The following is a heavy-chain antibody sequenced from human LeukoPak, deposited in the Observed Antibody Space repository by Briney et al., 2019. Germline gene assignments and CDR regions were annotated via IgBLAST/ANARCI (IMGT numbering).Heavy chain of an antibody. Sequence: ASVKVSCKASGYTFTSYDINWVRQATGQGLEWMGWISAYNGNTNYAQKLQGRVTMTTDTSTGTAYMELRSLRSDDTAVYYCARESYYDSSLPDYWGQGTLVTVSS. D-gene: IGHD3-22*01. CDR2: ISAYNGNT. CDR3: ARESYYDSSLPDY. J-gene: IGHJ4*02. CDR1: GYTFTSYD. V-gene: IGHV1-18*01.